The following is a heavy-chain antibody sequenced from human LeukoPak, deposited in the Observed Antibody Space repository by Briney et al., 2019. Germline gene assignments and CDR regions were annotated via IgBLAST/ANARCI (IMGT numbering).Heavy chain of an antibody. D-gene: IGHD6-19*01. CDR2: IYYSGST. V-gene: IGHV4-34*01. Sequence: SETLSLTCAVYGGSFSGYYWSWIRQPPGKGLEWIGSIYYSGSTYYNPSLKSRVTISVDTSKNQFSLKLSSVTAADTAVYYCARLSIAVAVDYWGQGTLVTVSS. CDR1: GGSFSGYY. CDR3: ARLSIAVAVDY. J-gene: IGHJ4*02.